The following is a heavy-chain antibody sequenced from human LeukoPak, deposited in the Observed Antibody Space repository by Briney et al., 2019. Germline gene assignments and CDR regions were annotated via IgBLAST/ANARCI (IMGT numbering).Heavy chain of an antibody. V-gene: IGHV3-30-3*01. CDR1: AFTFSDYY. D-gene: IGHD6-6*01. CDR2: ISYDGSNK. Sequence: GGSLRLSCAASAFTFSDYYMSWVRQAPGKGLEWVAVISYDGSNKYYADSVKGRFTISRDNSKNTLYLQMNSLRAEDTAVYYCARALRRYSSSYDFDYWGQGTLVTVSS. J-gene: IGHJ4*02. CDR3: ARALRRYSSSYDFDY.